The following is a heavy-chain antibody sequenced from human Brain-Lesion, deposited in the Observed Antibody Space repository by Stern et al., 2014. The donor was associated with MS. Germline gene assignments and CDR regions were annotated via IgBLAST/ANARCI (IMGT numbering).Heavy chain of an antibody. V-gene: IGHV1-24*01. Sequence: VHLVESGAEVKKPGASVKVSCKVSGYTLTDLSMHWVRQAPRKGLAWMGGFAPADGETIYAQKVQGRVTMTEDTSTDTAYMELSSLRSEDTAVYYCATLSPGAGGNYYRHFDYWGQGTLVTVSS. CDR2: FAPADGET. CDR1: GYTLTDLS. D-gene: IGHD1-26*01. J-gene: IGHJ4*02. CDR3: ATLSPGAGGNYYRHFDY.